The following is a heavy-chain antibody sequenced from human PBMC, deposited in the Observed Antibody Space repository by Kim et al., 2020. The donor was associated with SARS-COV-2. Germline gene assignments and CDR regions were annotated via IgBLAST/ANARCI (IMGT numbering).Heavy chain of an antibody. V-gene: IGHV4-39*01. CDR1: GDSISSTGHF. J-gene: IGHJ5*02. CDR2: IKYSERT. Sequence: SETLSLTCTVSGDSISSTGHFWAWIRQPPGKGLEWIATIKYSERTDYNPSLKSRVTIFVDTSKNQFSLKLSSVTAADMAVYYCARHGRPLGLDPWVQGT. D-gene: IGHD3-16*01. CDR3: ARHGRPLGLDP.